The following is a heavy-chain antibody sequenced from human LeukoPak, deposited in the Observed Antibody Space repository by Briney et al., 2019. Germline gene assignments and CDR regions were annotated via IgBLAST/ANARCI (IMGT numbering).Heavy chain of an antibody. Sequence: AETLSLTCTVSGGSISSYYWSWIRQPPGKGLEWIGYIYYSGSTNYNPSLKSGVTISVDTSKNQFSLKLSSVTAADTAVYYCAREVGYCSSTSCYTSYMDVWGKGTTVTVSS. J-gene: IGHJ6*03. D-gene: IGHD2-2*02. CDR3: AREVGYCSSTSCYTSYMDV. CDR1: GGSISSYY. V-gene: IGHV4-59*01. CDR2: IYYSGST.